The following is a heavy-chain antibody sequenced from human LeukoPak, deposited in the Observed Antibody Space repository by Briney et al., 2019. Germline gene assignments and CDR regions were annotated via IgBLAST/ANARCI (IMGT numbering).Heavy chain of an antibody. Sequence: GGSLRLSCAASGFTFSSYGVHWVRQAPGEGLEWVAGILYDGSNTYYADSVKGRFTISRDNSKNTLYLQMNSLRADDTAVYYCARGRGGDYGGNSGHFDYWGQGTLVTVSS. CDR3: ARGRGGDYGGNSGHFDY. CDR2: ILYDGSNT. V-gene: IGHV3-30*03. CDR1: GFTFSSYG. J-gene: IGHJ4*02. D-gene: IGHD4-23*01.